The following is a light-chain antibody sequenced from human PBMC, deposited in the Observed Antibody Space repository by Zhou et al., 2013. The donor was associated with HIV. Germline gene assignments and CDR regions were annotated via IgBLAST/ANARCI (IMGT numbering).Light chain of an antibody. V-gene: IGKV3D-20*02. J-gene: IGKJ5*01. CDR2: GAS. CDR1: QNVNSNY. Sequence: EIVLTQSPGTLSLSPGERATLSCRASQNVNSNYLAWYQQKPGQGPKVLIFGASTRATGIPARFSGSGSGTDFTLTISSLEPEDFAVYYCQQRSNWPGITFGQGTRLEIK. CDR3: QQRSNWPGIT.